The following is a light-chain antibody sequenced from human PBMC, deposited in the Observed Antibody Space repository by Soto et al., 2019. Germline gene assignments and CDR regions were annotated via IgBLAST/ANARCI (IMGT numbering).Light chain of an antibody. V-gene: IGLV2-14*01. Sequence: QSVLTQSASVSESPGQAITISCTGTSRDVGRYNYVSWYRQYPGKAPKLMIYEVSNRPSGVSHRCSGSKSGNTASLTISGLQAEDEADYYCSSYTSGNTLVFGGGTKLTVL. J-gene: IGLJ2*01. CDR2: EVS. CDR1: SRDVGRYNY. CDR3: SSYTSGNTLV.